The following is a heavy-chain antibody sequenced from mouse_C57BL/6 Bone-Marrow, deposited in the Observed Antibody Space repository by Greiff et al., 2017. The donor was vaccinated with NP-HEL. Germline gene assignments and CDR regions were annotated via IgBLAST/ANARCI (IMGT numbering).Heavy chain of an antibody. CDR2: ISNLAYSI. V-gene: IGHV5-15*01. J-gene: IGHJ3*01. CDR3: ARGDYITTVVATPFAY. CDR1: GFTFSDYG. D-gene: IGHD1-1*01. Sequence: EVQLVESGGGLVQPGGSLKLSCAASGFTFSDYGMAWVRQAPRKGPEWVAFISNLAYSIYYADTVTGRFTISRENAKNILYLEMSSLRSEDTAVYYCARGDYITTVVATPFAYWGQGTLVTVSA.